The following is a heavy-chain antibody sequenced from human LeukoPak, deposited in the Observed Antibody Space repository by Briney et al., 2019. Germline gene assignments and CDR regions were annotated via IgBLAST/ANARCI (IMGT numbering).Heavy chain of an antibody. D-gene: IGHD2-15*01. CDR2: ISGSGGST. J-gene: IGHJ4*02. V-gene: IGHV3-23*01. CDR3: AKDLCRSGASCFLDH. Sequence: GGSLRLSCAASGFTFSSYAMSWVRQAPGKGLEWVSAISGSGGSTYYADSVKGRFSISRDNSKNTLYLQINSLRAEDTAVYYCAKDLCRSGASCFLDHWGQGALVTVSS. CDR1: GFTFSSYA.